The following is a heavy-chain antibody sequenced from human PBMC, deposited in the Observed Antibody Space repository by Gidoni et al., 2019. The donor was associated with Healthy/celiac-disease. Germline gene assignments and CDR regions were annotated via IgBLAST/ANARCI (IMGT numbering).Heavy chain of an antibody. J-gene: IGHJ6*02. CDR2: ISSSGSSI. CDR1: GFTLSDYY. V-gene: IGHV3-11*01. D-gene: IGHD6-13*01. Sequence: QVQLVESGGGLVKPGGSLRLSCAASGFTLSDYYMSWICQVPGKGLEWVSYISSSGSSIYYADAVKGRFTISRDNAKNSLYLQMNSLRAEDTAVYYCASSQQMYYYYGMDVWGQGTTVTVSS. CDR3: ASSQQMYYYYGMDV.